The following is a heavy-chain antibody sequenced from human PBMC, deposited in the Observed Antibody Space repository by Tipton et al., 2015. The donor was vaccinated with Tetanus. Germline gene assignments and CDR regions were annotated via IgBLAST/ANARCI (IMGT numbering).Heavy chain of an antibody. CDR2: IKSKTDGGTT. Sequence: SLRLSCTTSGLFFHNAWMNWVRQGPGQRLEWVGRIKSKTDGGTTDYAARVKDRFSISRDDSKNTLFLLMNSLKIEDTAVYYCTTSGIVGSGSRVDYWGRGTLVTVSS. J-gene: IGHJ4*02. D-gene: IGHD1-26*01. CDR3: TTSGIVGSGSRVDY. CDR1: GLFFHNAW. V-gene: IGHV3-15*07.